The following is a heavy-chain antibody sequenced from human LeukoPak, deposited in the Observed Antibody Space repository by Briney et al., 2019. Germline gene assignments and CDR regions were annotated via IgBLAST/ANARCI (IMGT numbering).Heavy chain of an antibody. CDR2: IYYSGST. J-gene: IGHJ4*02. CDR1: GGSISNYY. V-gene: IGHV4-59*01. D-gene: IGHD5-18*01. CDR3: ARDNRAYKYGLDQ. Sequence: PSETLSLTCTVSGGSISNYYWGWIRQPPGKGLEWIGYIYYSGSTNYNPSLKSRVTISVDTSKNQFSLKMTSVTPADTAVYYCARDNRAYKYGLDQWGQGTLVTVSA.